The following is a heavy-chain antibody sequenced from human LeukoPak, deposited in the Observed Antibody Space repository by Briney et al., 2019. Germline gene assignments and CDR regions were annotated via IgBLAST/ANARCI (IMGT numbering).Heavy chain of an antibody. D-gene: IGHD4-17*01. CDR1: GFTFSSYA. CDR3: ARDSARYGDHGYFQH. V-gene: IGHV3-30*01. Sequence: GALRLSCAASGFTFSSYAMLWVRQAPGKGLEWVAVISYDASKNYYADSVKGRFTISRDNSKNTLYLQMNSLRAEDTAVYYCARDSARYGDHGYFQHWGQGTLVTVSS. J-gene: IGHJ1*01. CDR2: ISYDASKN.